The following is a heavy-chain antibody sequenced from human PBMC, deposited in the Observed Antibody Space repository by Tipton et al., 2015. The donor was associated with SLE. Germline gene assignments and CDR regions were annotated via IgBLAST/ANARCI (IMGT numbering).Heavy chain of an antibody. V-gene: IGHV3-74*01. J-gene: IGHJ3*02. CDR2: IDNDGGIT. CDR3: ARDSDYDFWRGHLDAFDM. CDR1: EFTFSIYW. D-gene: IGHD3-3*01. Sequence: GSLRLSCAASEFTFSIYWMHWVRRAPGKGLVWVSEIDNDGGITNYIDSVKGRFTISRDNAKNTLYLEMTSLRAEDTAVYFCARDSDYDFWRGHLDAFDMWGQGTMVTVSS.